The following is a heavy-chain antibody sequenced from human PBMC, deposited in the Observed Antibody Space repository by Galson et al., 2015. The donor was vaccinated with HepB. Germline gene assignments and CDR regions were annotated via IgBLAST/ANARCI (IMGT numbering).Heavy chain of an antibody. CDR1: GFTVSSNY. Sequence: SLRLSCAASGFTVSSNYMSWVRQAPGKGLEWVSVIYSGGSTYYADSVKGRFTISRHNSKNTLYLQMNSLRAEDTAVYYCARDRGNYYGSGSYSPPHHAFDIWGQGTMVTVSS. V-gene: IGHV3-53*04. D-gene: IGHD3-10*01. CDR2: IYSGGST. CDR3: ARDRGNYYGSGSYSPPHHAFDI. J-gene: IGHJ3*02.